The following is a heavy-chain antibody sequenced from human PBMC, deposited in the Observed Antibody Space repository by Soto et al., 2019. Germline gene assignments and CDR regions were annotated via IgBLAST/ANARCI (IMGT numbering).Heavy chain of an antibody. V-gene: IGHV4-59*11. CDR2: IYYSGRT. CDR1: GGSISNHY. D-gene: IGHD3-9*01. J-gene: IGHJ3*02. CDR3: AREGRYFDWFPDAFDI. Sequence: SETLPLTCSVSGGSISNHYWTWLRQPPGKGLEWIGHIYYSGRTNYNPSLKSRVTISVDKSKNQFSLKLSSVTAADTAVYYCAREGRYFDWFPDAFDIWGQGTMVTVSS.